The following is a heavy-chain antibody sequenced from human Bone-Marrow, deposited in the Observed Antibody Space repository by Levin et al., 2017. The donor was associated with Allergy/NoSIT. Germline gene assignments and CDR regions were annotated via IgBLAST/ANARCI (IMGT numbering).Heavy chain of an antibody. CDR2: INPNSGDT. V-gene: IGHV1-2*02. D-gene: IGHD5-24*01. CDR3: AREKRSVDGYQTLFDY. Sequence: ASVKVSCQASGFTFTDYYIHWVRQAPGHGLEWMGWINPNSGDTKLAQKFQGRVTMTRDTSIRTAYMELRRLTFDDPAVFYCAREKRSVDGYQTLFDYWGQGTPVTVSS. J-gene: IGHJ4*02. CDR1: GFTFTDYY.